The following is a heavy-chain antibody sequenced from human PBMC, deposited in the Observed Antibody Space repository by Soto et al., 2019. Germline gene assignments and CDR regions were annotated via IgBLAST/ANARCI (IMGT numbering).Heavy chain of an antibody. CDR1: GYTFTSYG. V-gene: IGHV1-18*01. Sequence: VQLVQSGAEVKKPGASVKVSCKASGYTFTSYGISWVRQAPGQGLEWMGWISAYNGNTNYAQKLQGRVTMTTDTSTSTAYMELRSLRSDDTAVYYCARVLGSTYYYDSSGYEDYWGQGTLVTVSS. CDR3: ARVLGSTYYYDSSGYEDY. D-gene: IGHD3-22*01. CDR2: ISAYNGNT. J-gene: IGHJ4*02.